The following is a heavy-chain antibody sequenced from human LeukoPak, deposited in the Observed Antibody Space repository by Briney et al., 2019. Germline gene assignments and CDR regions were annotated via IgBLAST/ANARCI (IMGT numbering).Heavy chain of an antibody. CDR3: AKEKYCGYYYHFHS. J-gene: IGHJ4*02. CDR1: GFTFTNFG. CDR2: VNGGGGSK. V-gene: IGHV3-23*01. Sequence: TGGSLRLSCAASGFTFTNFGMSWVRQAPGKGLEWGASVNGGGGSKLYEDSVKGRFTISRDNCKNKMYLQMNRLRAEDTAIYYCAKEKYCGYYYHFHSRGQGTLVTVS. D-gene: IGHD3-22*01.